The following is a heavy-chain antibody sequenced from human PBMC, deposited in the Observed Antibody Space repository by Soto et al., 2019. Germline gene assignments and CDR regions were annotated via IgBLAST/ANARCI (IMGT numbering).Heavy chain of an antibody. CDR1: GGSISSGGYY. D-gene: IGHD3-3*01. CDR2: IYYSGST. Sequence: SETLSLTCTVSGGSISSGGYYWSWIRQHPGKGLEWIGYIYYSGSTYYNPSLKSRVTISVDTSKNQFSLKLSSVTAADTAVYYCATRGDFWSGYDYFDYWGQGTLVTVSS. J-gene: IGHJ4*02. V-gene: IGHV4-31*03. CDR3: ATRGDFWSGYDYFDY.